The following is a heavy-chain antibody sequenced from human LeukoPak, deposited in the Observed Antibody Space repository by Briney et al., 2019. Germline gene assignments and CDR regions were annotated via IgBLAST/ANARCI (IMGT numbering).Heavy chain of an antibody. J-gene: IGHJ4*02. V-gene: IGHV3-23*01. CDR3: AKDRFFYCSGGSCYHFDY. Sequence: GGSLRLSCAASGFTFSSYAMSWVRQAPGKGLEWVSAISGSGGSTYYADSVKGRFTISRDNSKNTLYLQMNSLRAEDTAVYYCAKDRFFYCSGGSCYHFDYWGQGTLVTVSS. CDR1: GFTFSSYA. D-gene: IGHD2-15*01. CDR2: ISGSGGST.